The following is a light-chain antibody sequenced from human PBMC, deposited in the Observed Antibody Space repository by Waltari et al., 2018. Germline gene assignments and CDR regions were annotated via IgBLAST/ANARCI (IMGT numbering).Light chain of an antibody. V-gene: IGKV4-1*01. CDR3: QQYYNSPPK. CDR2: GAT. CDR1: QTVLYSANNKNY. Sequence: DIVMTQSPDSLAVSLGERATINCQSSQTVLYSANNKNYLAWYQHKRGPPPKLLIYGATTREAGVPDRFSGSGSGADFTLTISSLQAEDVAVYYCQQYYNSPPKFGPGTKVDIK. J-gene: IGKJ3*01.